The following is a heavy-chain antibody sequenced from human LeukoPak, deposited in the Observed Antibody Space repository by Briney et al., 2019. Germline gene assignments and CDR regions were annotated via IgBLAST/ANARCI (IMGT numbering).Heavy chain of an antibody. J-gene: IGHJ5*02. V-gene: IGHV4-31*03. CDR2: IYYSGST. CDR3: VRLRGRETVDT. Sequence: PSETLSLTCTVSGGSISSGDYYWSWIRQHPGKGLEWIGYIYYSGSTYYNPSLRSRLTISVDTSNNQFSLKLSSVTAADTAMYYCVRLRGRETVDTWGQGTLVTVSS. CDR1: GGSISSGDYY. D-gene: IGHD3-10*01.